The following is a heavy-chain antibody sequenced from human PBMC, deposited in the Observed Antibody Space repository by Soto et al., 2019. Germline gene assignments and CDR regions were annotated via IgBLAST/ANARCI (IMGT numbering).Heavy chain of an antibody. D-gene: IGHD3-3*01. CDR2: IIPILGIA. V-gene: IGHV1-69*04. CDR1: GGTFSSYT. Sequence: GASVKVSCKASGGTFSSYTISWGRQAPGQGHDWMGRIIPILGIANYAQKFQGRVTITADKSTSTAYMELSSLRSEDTAVYYCARDSGITNFGVVDYYYMDVWGKGTTVTVSS. CDR3: ARDSGITNFGVVDYYYMDV. J-gene: IGHJ6*03.